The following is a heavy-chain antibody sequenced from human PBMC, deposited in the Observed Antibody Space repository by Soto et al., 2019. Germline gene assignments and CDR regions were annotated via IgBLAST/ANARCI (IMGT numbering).Heavy chain of an antibody. CDR3: AKGTYYYDSSGYYGY. V-gene: IGHV4-61*08. D-gene: IGHD3-22*01. CDR1: GGSISSGDYY. Sequence: ASETLSLTCTVSGGSISSGDYYWSWIRQSPGKGLEWTGYIYYSGSTNYNPSLKSRVTISVDTSKNQFSLKLSSVTAADTAVYYCAKGTYYYDSSGYYGYWGQGTLVTVSS. CDR2: IYYSGST. J-gene: IGHJ4*02.